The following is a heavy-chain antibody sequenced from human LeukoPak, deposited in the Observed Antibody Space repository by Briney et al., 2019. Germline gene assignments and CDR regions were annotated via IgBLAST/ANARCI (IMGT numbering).Heavy chain of an antibody. CDR3: AKGPDYGDYYYYYMDV. CDR1: GFTFSSYA. J-gene: IGHJ6*03. Sequence: GGSLRLSCAASGFTFSSYAMSWVRQAPGKGLEWVSAISGSGGSTYYADSVKGRFTISRDNSKNTLYLQMNSLRAEDTAVYYCAKGPDYGDYYYYYMDVWGKGTTVTVSS. V-gene: IGHV3-23*01. D-gene: IGHD4-17*01. CDR2: ISGSGGST.